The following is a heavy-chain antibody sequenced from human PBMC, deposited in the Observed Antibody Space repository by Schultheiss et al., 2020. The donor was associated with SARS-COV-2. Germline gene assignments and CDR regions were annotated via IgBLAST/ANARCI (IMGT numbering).Heavy chain of an antibody. CDR1: GFTFGSYA. V-gene: IGHV3-30*07. D-gene: IGHD6-13*01. CDR2: ISYDGSNK. CDR3: ARARYSSSWREAEYFQH. Sequence: GGSLRLSCAASGFTFGSYAMHWVRQAPGKGLEWVAVISYDGSNKYYADSVKGRFTISRDNAKNSLYLQMNSLRAEDTAVYYCARARYSSSWREAEYFQHWGQGTLVTVSS. J-gene: IGHJ1*01.